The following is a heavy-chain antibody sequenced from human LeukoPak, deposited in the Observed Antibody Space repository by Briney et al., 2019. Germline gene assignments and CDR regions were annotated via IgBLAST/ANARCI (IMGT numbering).Heavy chain of an antibody. CDR3: ARSSVMITFGGVIPDFDY. J-gene: IGHJ4*02. Sequence: GGTLRLSCAASGVTFSTYGMNWVRQAPGKGLEWVSSISSSSSYIYYADSVKGRFTISRDNAKNSLYLQMNSLRAEDTAVYYCARSSVMITFGGVIPDFDYWGQGTLVTVSS. D-gene: IGHD3-16*02. CDR2: ISSSSSYI. CDR1: GVTFSTYG. V-gene: IGHV3-21*01.